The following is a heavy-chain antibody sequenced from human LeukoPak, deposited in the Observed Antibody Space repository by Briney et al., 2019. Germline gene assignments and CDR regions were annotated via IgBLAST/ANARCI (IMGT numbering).Heavy chain of an antibody. CDR3: ARTLSPPIQLYATF. D-gene: IGHD5-18*01. CDR2: ISAYNGNT. Sequence: GASVKVSCKASGYTFTSYGISWVRQAPGQGLEWMGWISAYNGNTNYAQKLQGRVTTTTDTSTSTAYMELRSLRSDDTAVYYCARTLSPPIQLYATFWGQGTLVTVSS. J-gene: IGHJ4*02. V-gene: IGHV1-18*01. CDR1: GYTFTSYG.